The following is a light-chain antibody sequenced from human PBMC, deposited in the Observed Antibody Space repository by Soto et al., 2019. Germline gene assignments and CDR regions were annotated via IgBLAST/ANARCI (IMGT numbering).Light chain of an antibody. J-gene: IGKJ4*01. CDR2: DAS. CDR1: QSIDTY. Sequence: EVVLTQSPATLSLSPGERATLSCRASQSIDTYLAWYQHQPGQAPRLLIYDASNRATGIPARFSGTGSGTDFTLTIISVWPEDLAVYYCQQRLRWPLTFGGVTKVEIK. CDR3: QQRLRWPLT. V-gene: IGKV3-11*01.